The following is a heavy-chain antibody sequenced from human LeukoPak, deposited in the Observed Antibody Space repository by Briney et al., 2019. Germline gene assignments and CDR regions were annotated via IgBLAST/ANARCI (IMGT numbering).Heavy chain of an antibody. CDR3: ATPYSGSYSEDAFDI. CDR1: GFTFSDYY. CDR2: ISSSGSTI. J-gene: IGHJ3*02. V-gene: IGHV3-11*04. Sequence: GRSLRLSCAASGFTFSDYYMSWIRQAPGKGLEWVSYISSSGSTIYYADSVKGRFTISRDNAKNSLYLQMNSLRAEDTAVYYCATPYSGSYSEDAFDIWGQGTMVTVSS. D-gene: IGHD1-26*01.